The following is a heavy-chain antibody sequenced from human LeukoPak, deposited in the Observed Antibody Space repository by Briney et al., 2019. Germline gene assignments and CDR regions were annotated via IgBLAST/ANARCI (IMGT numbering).Heavy chain of an antibody. Sequence: ASVKVSCKASGGTFTSYAISWVRQAPGQGLEWRGGIIPIFGIANYAQRFQGRVTITADKSTSTAYMELSSLRSEDTAVYYCARLDSSGEGLDYWGQGTLVTVSS. J-gene: IGHJ4*02. V-gene: IGHV1-69*10. CDR3: ARLDSSGEGLDY. CDR1: GGTFTSYA. D-gene: IGHD3-22*01. CDR2: IIPIFGIA.